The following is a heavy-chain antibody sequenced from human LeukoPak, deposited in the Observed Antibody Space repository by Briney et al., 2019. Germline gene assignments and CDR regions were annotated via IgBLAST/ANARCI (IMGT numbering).Heavy chain of an antibody. CDR1: GYTFTSYY. Sequence: GASVKDSCKASGYTFTSYYLHWVRQAPGQGLEWMGIIDPNGGSTSNAQRFQGRVTMPRDTSTSTVYMELSRLRSEDTAVYYCARVRYYDNGGYSHFDYWGQGTLVTVSS. CDR2: IDPNGGST. J-gene: IGHJ4*02. D-gene: IGHD3-22*01. V-gene: IGHV1-46*01. CDR3: ARVRYYDNGGYSHFDY.